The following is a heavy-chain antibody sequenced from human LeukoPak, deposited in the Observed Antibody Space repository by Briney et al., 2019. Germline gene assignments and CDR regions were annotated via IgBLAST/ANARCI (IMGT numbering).Heavy chain of an antibody. CDR3: VKDGSGSYYTYYFDY. J-gene: IGHJ4*02. V-gene: IGHV3-64D*06. Sequence: GGSLRLSCSASRFTFSRYAMHWVRQAPGKGLEYVSAISSNGGSTYYADSVKGRFTISRDNSKNTLYLQMSSLRAEDTAVYYCVKDGSGSYYTYYFDYWGQGTLVTVSS. CDR2: ISSNGGST. D-gene: IGHD3-10*01. CDR1: RFTFSRYA.